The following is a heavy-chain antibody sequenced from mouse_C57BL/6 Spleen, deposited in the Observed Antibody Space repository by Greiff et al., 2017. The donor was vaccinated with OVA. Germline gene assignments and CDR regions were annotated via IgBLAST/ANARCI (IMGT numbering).Heavy chain of an antibody. D-gene: IGHD2-3*01. CDR3: ARSDGYLDY. CDR1: GYAFSSSW. V-gene: IGHV1-82*01. CDR2: IYPGDGDT. Sequence: LQESGPELVKPGASVKISCKASGYAFSSSWMNWVKQRPGKGLEWIGRIYPGDGDTNYNGKFKGKATLTADKSSSTAYMQLSSLTSEDSAVYFCARSDGYLDYWGQGTTLTVSS. J-gene: IGHJ2*01.